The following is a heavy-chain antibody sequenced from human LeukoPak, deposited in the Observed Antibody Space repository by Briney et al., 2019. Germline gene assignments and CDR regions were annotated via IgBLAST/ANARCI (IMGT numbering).Heavy chain of an antibody. V-gene: IGHV3-74*01. CDR3: ARSLNPKEMATIVNYYYMDV. CDR1: GFTFSSYG. D-gene: IGHD5-24*01. CDR2: IKSDGSST. J-gene: IGHJ6*03. Sequence: PGGSLRLSCAASGFTFSSYGMHWVRQAPGKGLVWVSHIKSDGSSTSYADSVKGRFTISRDNAKNTLYLQMNSLRAEDTAVYYCARSLNPKEMATIVNYYYMDVWGKGTTVTVSS.